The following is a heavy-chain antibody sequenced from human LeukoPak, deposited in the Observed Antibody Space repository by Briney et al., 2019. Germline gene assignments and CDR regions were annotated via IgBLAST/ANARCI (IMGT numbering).Heavy chain of an antibody. J-gene: IGHJ6*02. D-gene: IGHD6-25*01. CDR3: SGGLRDV. V-gene: IGHV1-2*02. CDR2: VNPNNGAT. Sequence: ASVKVSCKASGYIFRDYYINWVRQAPGQGLEWMGWVNPNNGATKYAQKFEGRVTMTSDTSISTAYMELERQNSDDTAVYYCSGGLRDVWGQGTTVTGSS. CDR1: GYIFRDYY.